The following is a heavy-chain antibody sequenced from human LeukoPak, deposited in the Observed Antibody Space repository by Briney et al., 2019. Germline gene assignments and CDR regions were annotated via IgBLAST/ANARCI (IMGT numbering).Heavy chain of an antibody. Sequence: SETLSLTCTVSGGSISSSSYYWGWIRQPPGKGLEWLGSIYYSGSTYYNPSLKSRVTISVDTSKNQFSLKLSSVTAADTAVYYCARQIAAAGTLGEHWFDPWGQGTLVTVSS. CDR1: GGSISSSSYY. V-gene: IGHV4-39*01. CDR2: IYYSGST. J-gene: IGHJ5*02. D-gene: IGHD6-13*01. CDR3: ARQIAAAGTLGEHWFDP.